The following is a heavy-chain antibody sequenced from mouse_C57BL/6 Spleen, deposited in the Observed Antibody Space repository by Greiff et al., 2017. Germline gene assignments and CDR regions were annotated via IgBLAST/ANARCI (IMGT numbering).Heavy chain of an antibody. Sequence: VQLVESGPGLVAPSQCLSITCIVSGFSLTSYAISWVRQPPGKGLEWLGVIWNGGGTNYYPAPKSRLSISKDNAKTQVFLKMNSLRTDETAMYYCASDYYGGSFFAYWGQGTMVTVSA. D-gene: IGHD1-1*01. CDR3: ASDYYGGSFFAY. CDR2: IWNGGGT. V-gene: IGHV2-9-1*01. CDR1: GFSLTSYA. J-gene: IGHJ3*01.